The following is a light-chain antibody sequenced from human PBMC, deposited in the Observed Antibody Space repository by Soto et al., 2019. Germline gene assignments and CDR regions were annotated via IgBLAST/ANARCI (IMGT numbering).Light chain of an antibody. V-gene: IGLV2-8*01. CDR3: SSYAGSNNPWV. CDR2: EVS. CDR1: SSDVGGYNY. J-gene: IGLJ3*02. Sequence: QSALTQPPSASGSPGQSVTISWTGTSSDVGGYNYVSWYQQHPGKAPKLMIYEVSKRPSGVPDRFSGSKSGNTASLTVSGLQAEDEADYYCSSYAGSNNPWVFGGGTNLTVL.